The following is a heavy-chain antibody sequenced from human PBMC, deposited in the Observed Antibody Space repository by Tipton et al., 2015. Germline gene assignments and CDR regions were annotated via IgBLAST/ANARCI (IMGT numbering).Heavy chain of an antibody. CDR2: INHSGST. Sequence: TLSLTCTVSGDSISSSSWWSWVRQPPGKGLEWIGEINHSGSTTHNPSLKSRVTMSVDTSKNQISLKLISVTAADTAIYYCARGNANSSTWHFDYWGQGSMVTVSS. CDR1: GDSISSSSW. D-gene: IGHD2-2*01. V-gene: IGHV4-4*02. CDR3: ARGNANSSTWHFDY. J-gene: IGHJ4*02.